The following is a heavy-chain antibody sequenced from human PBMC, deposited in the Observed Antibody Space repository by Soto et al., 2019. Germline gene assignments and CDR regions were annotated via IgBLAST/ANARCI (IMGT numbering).Heavy chain of an antibody. V-gene: IGHV4-39*01. J-gene: IGHJ5*02. CDR3: ARGGLRFLEWSPEIFDP. CDR2: IYYSGST. D-gene: IGHD3-3*01. CDR1: GGSVSSGSYY. Sequence: PSETLSLTCTVSGGSVSSGSYYWSWIRQPPGKGLEWIGSIYYSGSTYYNPSLKSRVTISVDTSKNQFSLKLSSVTAADTAVYYCARGGLRFLEWSPEIFDPWGQGTLVTVSS.